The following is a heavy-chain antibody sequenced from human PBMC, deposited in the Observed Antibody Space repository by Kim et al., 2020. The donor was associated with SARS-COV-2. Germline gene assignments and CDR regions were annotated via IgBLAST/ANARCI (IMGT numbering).Heavy chain of an antibody. V-gene: IGHV1-2*06. CDR2: INPNSGGT. J-gene: IGHJ6*02. D-gene: IGHD5-18*01. Sequence: ASVKVSCKASGYTFTGYYMHWVRQAPGQGLEWMGRINPNSGGTNYAPKFQGRVTMTRDTSISTAYMELSRLRSDDTAVYYCARDDPTVMVTWYYYYGMDGWGQGTTVTVSS. CDR1: GYTFTGYY. CDR3: ARDDPTVMVTWYYYYGMDG.